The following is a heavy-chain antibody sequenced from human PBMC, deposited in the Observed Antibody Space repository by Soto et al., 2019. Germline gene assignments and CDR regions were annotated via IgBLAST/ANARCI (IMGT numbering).Heavy chain of an antibody. CDR3: ARVPLMKLELGNFDY. J-gene: IGHJ4*02. CDR1: GDSVSSNSAA. V-gene: IGHV6-1*01. Sequence: QSQTLSLTCAISGDSVSSNSAAWNWIRQSPSRGLEWLGRTYYRSKWYNDYAVSVKSRITINPDTSKNQFSLQLNSVTPEDTAVYYCARVPLMKLELGNFDYWGQGTLVTVSS. D-gene: IGHD1-7*01. CDR2: TYYRSKWYN.